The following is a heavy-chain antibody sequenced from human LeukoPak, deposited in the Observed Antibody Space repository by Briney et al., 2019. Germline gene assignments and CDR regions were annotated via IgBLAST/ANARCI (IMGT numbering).Heavy chain of an antibody. J-gene: IGHJ4*02. CDR3: ARVGYCSGGSCYSGGLDY. V-gene: IGHV1-2*02. CDR1: GYTFTGYY. Sequence: ASVKVSCKASGYTFTGYYMHWVRQAPGQGLEWTGWINPNSGGTNYAQKFQGRVTMTRDTSISTAYMELSRLRSDDTAVYYCARVGYCSGGSCYSGGLDYWGQGTLVTVSS. CDR2: INPNSGGT. D-gene: IGHD2-15*01.